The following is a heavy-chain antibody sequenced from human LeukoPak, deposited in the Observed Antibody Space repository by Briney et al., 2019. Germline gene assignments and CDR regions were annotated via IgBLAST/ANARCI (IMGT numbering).Heavy chain of an antibody. Sequence: KPSETLSLNCAVDGGSFSGYYWSWIRQPPGQGLDWIGEINHSGSTNYNPSLKSRVAISVATSKNQFSLKLSSVTAADTAVYYCARGPYYDFWSGVPPDYYYYMDVWGKGTTVTVSS. V-gene: IGHV4-34*01. J-gene: IGHJ6*03. D-gene: IGHD3-3*01. CDR1: GGSFSGYY. CDR3: ARGPYYDFWSGVPPDYYYYMDV. CDR2: INHSGST.